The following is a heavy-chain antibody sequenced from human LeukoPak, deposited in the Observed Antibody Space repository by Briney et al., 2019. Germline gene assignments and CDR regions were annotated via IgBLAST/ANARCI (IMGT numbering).Heavy chain of an antibody. CDR1: GFTFSNAW. CDR2: IKSKTDGGTT. J-gene: IGHJ4*02. Sequence: SGGSLRLSGAASGFTFSNAWMSWVRQAPGKGLEWVGRIKSKTDGGTTDYAAPVKGRFTISRDDSKNTLYLQMNSLKTEDTAVYYCTTYLRFLEWLLWEGEGYYFDYWGQGTLVTVSS. V-gene: IGHV3-15*01. CDR3: TTYLRFLEWLLWEGEGYYFDY. D-gene: IGHD3-3*01.